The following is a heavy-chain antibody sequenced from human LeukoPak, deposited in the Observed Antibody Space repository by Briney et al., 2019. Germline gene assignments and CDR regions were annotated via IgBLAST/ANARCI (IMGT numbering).Heavy chain of an antibody. V-gene: IGHV1-8*01. D-gene: IGHD6-6*01. Sequence: ASVKVSCKASGYTFTSYDINWVRQATGQGLEWMGWMNPNSGNTGYAQKFQGRVTMTTDTSTSTAYMELRSLRSDDTAVYYCARDFPYSSSSNWFDPWGQGTLVTVSS. CDR2: MNPNSGNT. CDR1: GYTFTSYD. CDR3: ARDFPYSSSSNWFDP. J-gene: IGHJ5*02.